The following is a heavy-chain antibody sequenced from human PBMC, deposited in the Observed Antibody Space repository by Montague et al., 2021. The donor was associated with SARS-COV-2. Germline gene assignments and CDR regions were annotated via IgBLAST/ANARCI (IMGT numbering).Heavy chain of an antibody. CDR3: ARSPEPMIILIITSLNWYFDF. CDR2: IYYSGST. Sequence: TLSLTCTVSGGSISSGGYYWSWIRQRPGKGLEWIGYIYYSGSTYYNPSLKSRVTISADTSKNQFSLKMSSVTAADTAVYYCARSPEPMIILIITSLNWYFDFGGRGTLVTVSS. D-gene: IGHD3-22*01. J-gene: IGHJ2*01. V-gene: IGHV4-31*03. CDR1: GGSISSGGYY.